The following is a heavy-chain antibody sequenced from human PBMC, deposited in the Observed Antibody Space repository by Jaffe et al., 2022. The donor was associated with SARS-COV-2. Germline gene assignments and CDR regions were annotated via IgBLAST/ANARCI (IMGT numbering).Heavy chain of an antibody. J-gene: IGHJ6*02. CDR3: TTIAGSARRGPLGYYYGMDV. CDR2: IKSKTDGGTT. V-gene: IGHV3-15*01. CDR1: GFAFNHAW. Sequence: EVQLVESGGGLVKPGGSLRLSCAASGFAFNHAWMSWVRQAPGKGLDWVGRIKSKTDGGTTDYAEPVKARFIISRDDSKNMLYLQMNSLKDDDTAVYFCTTIAGSARRGPLGYYYGMDVWGPGTTVTVSS. D-gene: IGHD1-1*01.